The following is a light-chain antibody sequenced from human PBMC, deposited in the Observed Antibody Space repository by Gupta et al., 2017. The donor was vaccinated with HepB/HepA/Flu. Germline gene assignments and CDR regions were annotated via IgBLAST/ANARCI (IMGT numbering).Light chain of an antibody. CDR3: YSATDNNLGV. CDR2: KDS. J-gene: IGLJ2*01. Sequence: SYELTQPSSVSVSPGQAPRITCSGDVLAKKKYARWFQQKPGEATVLVIYKDSERPSGIPERFSGSSSGTTVTLTISGAQVEDEADYYGYSATDNNLGVVGGGSKLSVL. V-gene: IGLV3-27*01. CDR1: VLAKKKY.